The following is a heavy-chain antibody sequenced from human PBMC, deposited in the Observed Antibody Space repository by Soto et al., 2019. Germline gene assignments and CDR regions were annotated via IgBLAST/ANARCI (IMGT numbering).Heavy chain of an antibody. CDR3: AKHADFFHYHMDV. CDR2: MNPSSGNT. Sequence: QVLLMQSGAEVRKPGASVTVSCEASGVTFGNYEINWVRQAPGQGLEWMGWMNPSSGNTGYAQKFQGRVTMTRRTSTNTAYMELRSLTSEDTAVYYCAKHADFFHYHMDVWGEGTTVTVSS. J-gene: IGHJ6*03. V-gene: IGHV1-8*01. CDR1: GVTFGNYE.